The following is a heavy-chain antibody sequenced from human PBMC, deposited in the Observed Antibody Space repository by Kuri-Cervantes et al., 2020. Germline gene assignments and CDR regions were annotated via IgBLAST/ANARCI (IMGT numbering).Heavy chain of an antibody. CDR2: ISSSSSTI. Sequence: GGSLRLSCAASGFTFSSYSMNWVRQAPGKGLEWVSYISSSSSTIYYADSVKGRFTISRDNAKNSLYLQMNSLRAEDTAVYYCARGVITFGGVIVTFDYWGQGTLVTVSS. D-gene: IGHD3-16*02. CDR1: GFTFSSYS. J-gene: IGHJ4*02. V-gene: IGHV3-48*01. CDR3: ARGVITFGGVIVTFDY.